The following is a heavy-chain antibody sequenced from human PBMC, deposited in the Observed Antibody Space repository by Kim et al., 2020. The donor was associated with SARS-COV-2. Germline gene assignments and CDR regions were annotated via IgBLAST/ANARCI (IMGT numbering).Heavy chain of an antibody. CDR1: GGSISSYY. Sequence: SETLSLTCTVSGGSISSYYWSWIRQPPGKGLEWIGFIYYSGSTNYNPSFKSRVTITVDTSKNQFSLKLSSVTAADTAGDYCARGGRWFGEDDYLGQGTL. D-gene: IGHD3-10*01. J-gene: IGHJ4*02. V-gene: IGHV4-59*12. CDR2: IYYSGST. CDR3: ARGGRWFGEDDY.